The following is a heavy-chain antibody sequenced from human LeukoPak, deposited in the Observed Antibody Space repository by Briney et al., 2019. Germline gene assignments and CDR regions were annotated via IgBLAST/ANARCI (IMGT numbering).Heavy chain of an antibody. V-gene: IGHV4-4*07. D-gene: IGHD3-3*01. Sequence: SETLSLTCTVSGGSISSYYWSWIRQPAGKGLEWIGRIYTSGSTNYNPSLKSRVSISVDTSNNQVSLKLKSVTAADTAVYYCARHGVDVTTIPDYSYYYMDVWGKGTTVTVSS. CDR3: ARHGVDVTTIPDYSYYYMDV. CDR2: IYTSGST. J-gene: IGHJ6*03. CDR1: GGSISSYY.